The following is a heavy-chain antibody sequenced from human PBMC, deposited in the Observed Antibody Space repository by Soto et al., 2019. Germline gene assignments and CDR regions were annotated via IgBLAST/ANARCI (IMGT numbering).Heavy chain of an antibody. CDR1: GFTLSSYW. CDR2: INSDGSST. V-gene: IGHV3-74*01. Sequence: EVQLVESGGGLVQPGGSLRLSCAASGFTLSSYWMHWVRQVPGKGLVWVSRINSDGSSTTYADTVKGRFTISRDNAKNTLYLQMNSLRAEDTAVYYCARGPGGNSAFDHWGQGTLVTVSS. CDR3: ARGPGGNSAFDH. D-gene: IGHD2-21*02. J-gene: IGHJ4*02.